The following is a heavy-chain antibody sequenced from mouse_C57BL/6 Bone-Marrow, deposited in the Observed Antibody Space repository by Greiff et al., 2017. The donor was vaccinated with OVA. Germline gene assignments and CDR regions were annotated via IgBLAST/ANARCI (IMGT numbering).Heavy chain of an antibody. J-gene: IGHJ3*01. CDR1: GYTFTSYW. V-gene: IGHV1-55*01. D-gene: IGHD2-3*01. CDR3: ASGGDGYSFAD. Sequence: QVQLQQPGAELVKPGASVKMSCKASGYTFTSYWITWVKQRPGQGLEWIGDIYPGSGSTNYNEKFKSKATLTVDTSSSTAYMQRSSLTAEDSAVYYCASGGDGYSFADWGQGTLVTVAA. CDR2: IYPGSGST.